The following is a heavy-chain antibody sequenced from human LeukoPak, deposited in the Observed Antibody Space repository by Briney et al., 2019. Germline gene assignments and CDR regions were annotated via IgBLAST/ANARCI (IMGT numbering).Heavy chain of an antibody. D-gene: IGHD1-1*01. CDR2: ISYDGSNK. V-gene: IGHV3-30*18. J-gene: IGHJ4*02. CDR1: GFTFSSYG. CDR3: AKDPQVYNWNDHFDY. Sequence: PGGSLRLSCAASGFTFSSYGMHWVRQAPGKGLEWVAVISYDGSNKYYADSVNGRFTISRDNSKNTLYLQMNSLRAEDTAVYYCAKDPQVYNWNDHFDYWGQGTLVTVSS.